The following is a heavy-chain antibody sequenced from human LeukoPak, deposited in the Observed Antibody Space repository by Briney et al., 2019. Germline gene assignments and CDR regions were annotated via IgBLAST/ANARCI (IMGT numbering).Heavy chain of an antibody. D-gene: IGHD6-13*01. CDR1: GFTFSSHA. CDR3: AGASITASGPHDVYDI. CDR2: ISGNGGNT. J-gene: IGHJ3*02. V-gene: IGHV3-64*02. Sequence: QSGGSLRLSCAASGFTFSSHAMHWVRQAPGKGLEYVSAISGNGGNTWYRDSVKGRFTISRANSEQMLYLQMGSLRAEDMAVYFCAGASITASGPHDVYDIWGRGTMVTVSS.